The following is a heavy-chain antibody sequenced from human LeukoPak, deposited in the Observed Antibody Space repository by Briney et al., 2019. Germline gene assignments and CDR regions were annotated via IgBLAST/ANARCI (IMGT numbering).Heavy chain of an antibody. J-gene: IGHJ4*02. D-gene: IGHD1-26*01. Sequence: SETLSLTCTVSGGSISSYYWSWIRQPPGKGLEGIGYIYYSGGTTYNPSLNSRVTISIATSKKQLSLKLGSVTAADTAVYYCARHQDVGAIAFDYWGQGTLVTVSS. CDR2: IYYSGGT. CDR3: ARHQDVGAIAFDY. V-gene: IGHV4-59*08. CDR1: GGSISSYY.